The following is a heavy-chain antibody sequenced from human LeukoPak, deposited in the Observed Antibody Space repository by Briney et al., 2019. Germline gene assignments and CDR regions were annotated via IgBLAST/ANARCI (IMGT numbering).Heavy chain of an antibody. V-gene: IGHV4-34*01. J-gene: IGHJ4*02. CDR2: INHSGST. D-gene: IGHD2-21*02. Sequence: PSETLSLTCAVYGGSFSGYYWSWIRQPPGKRLEWIGEINHSGSTNYNPSLKSRVTISVDTSKNQFSLKLSSVTAADTAVYYCAGHIVVVTPYFDYWGQGTLVTVSS. CDR1: GGSFSGYY. CDR3: AGHIVVVTPYFDY.